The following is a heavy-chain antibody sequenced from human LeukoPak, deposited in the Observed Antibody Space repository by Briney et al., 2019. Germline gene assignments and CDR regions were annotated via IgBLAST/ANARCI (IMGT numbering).Heavy chain of an antibody. CDR3: ARGSWFGETYYFDY. CDR2: IGTAGDT. V-gene: IGHV3-13*01. CDR1: GFPFSSYD. D-gene: IGHD3-10*01. Sequence: GGSLRLSCAASGFPFSSYDMHWVRQATGKGLEWVSAIGTAGDTYYPGSVKGRFTVSRENAKNSLYLQMNSLRVGDTAVYYCARGSWFGETYYFDYWGQGTLVTVSS. J-gene: IGHJ4*02.